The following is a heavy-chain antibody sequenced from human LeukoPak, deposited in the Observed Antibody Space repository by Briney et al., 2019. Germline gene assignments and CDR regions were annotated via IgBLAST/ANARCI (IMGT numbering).Heavy chain of an antibody. CDR2: IIPFLGTT. CDR3: ARGSPEYSSPGAPGYYYYYYMDV. Sequence: GASVKVSCKASGGVFTTYAISWVRQAPGQGLEWMGSIIPFLGTTNCAQKFQGRVTITADEPTRTAYMELSSLRSEDTAVYYCARGSPEYSSPGAPGYYYYYYMDVWGKGTTVTVSS. J-gene: IGHJ6*03. CDR1: GGVFTTYA. V-gene: IGHV1-69*11. D-gene: IGHD6-6*01.